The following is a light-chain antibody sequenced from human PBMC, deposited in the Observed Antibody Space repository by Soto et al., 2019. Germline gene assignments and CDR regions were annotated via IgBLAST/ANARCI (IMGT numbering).Light chain of an antibody. V-gene: IGKV3D-20*02. CDR3: QQRSNWPPIT. J-gene: IGKJ5*01. CDR1: QSVNSD. CDR2: VSS. Sequence: EIVWTQSPGTLSLSPGERATLSCRASQSVNSDYLGWFQQKPGQAPRLLIYVSSTRATGVPARFSGSGSGTEFTLTISSLQSEDFAVYYCQQRSNWPPITSGQGTRLAIK.